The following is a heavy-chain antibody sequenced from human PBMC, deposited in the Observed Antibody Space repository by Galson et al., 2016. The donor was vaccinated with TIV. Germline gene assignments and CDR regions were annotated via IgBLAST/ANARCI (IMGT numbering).Heavy chain of an antibody. Sequence: SVKVSCKASGGTFSNFAISWVRQAPGQGLEWIGGIIPMSGASKYAQRFQGRVTMTTDESTRTADMELSSLRSDDTAVYCCARAASMANHYYYGMDLWGQGTTVIVSS. CDR1: GGTFSNFA. V-gene: IGHV1-69*05. CDR2: IIPMSGAS. J-gene: IGHJ6*02. CDR3: ARAASMANHYYYGMDL. D-gene: IGHD2/OR15-2a*01.